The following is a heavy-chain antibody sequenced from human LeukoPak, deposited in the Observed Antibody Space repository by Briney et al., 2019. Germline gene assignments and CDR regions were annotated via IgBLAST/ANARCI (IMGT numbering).Heavy chain of an antibody. Sequence: GGSLRLSCAASGFTFSSYAMSWVRQAPGKGLEWVSTISGSGGSTYYADSVKGRFTISRDNSKNTLYLQMNSLRAEDTTVYYCAKDRLTMIVRYFDYWGQGTLVTVSS. V-gene: IGHV3-23*01. D-gene: IGHD3-22*01. CDR2: ISGSGGST. J-gene: IGHJ4*02. CDR1: GFTFSSYA. CDR3: AKDRLTMIVRYFDY.